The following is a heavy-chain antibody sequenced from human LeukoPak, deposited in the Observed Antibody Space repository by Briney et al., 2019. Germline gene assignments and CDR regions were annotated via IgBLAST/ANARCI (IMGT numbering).Heavy chain of an antibody. CDR2: VYSGGST. V-gene: IGHV3-53*01. J-gene: IGHJ3*02. CDR1: GFTFSTSG. Sequence: GGSLRLSCAASGFTFSTSGMRWVRQAPGKGLEWVSVVYSGGSTYYADSVKGRFTISRDNSKNTLYLQMNSLRAEDTAVYYCARWADAFDIWGQGTMVTVSS. CDR3: ARWADAFDI.